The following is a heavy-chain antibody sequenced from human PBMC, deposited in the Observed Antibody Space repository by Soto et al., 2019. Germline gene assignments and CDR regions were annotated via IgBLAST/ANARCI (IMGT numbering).Heavy chain of an antibody. V-gene: IGHV3-21*01. D-gene: IGHD6-13*01. CDR2: ISSSSSYI. CDR1: GFTFSSYS. Sequence: EVQLVESGGGLVKPGGSLRLSGAASGFTFSSYSMNWVRHAPGKGLELVSSISSSSSYIYDADSVKGRFTISRDNTKNSRYLHMNILRAEDTAEYYCARARIAAAGKVPRYYYYYGLYVWGQRTTVTV. CDR3: ARARIAAAGKVPRYYYYYGLYV. J-gene: IGHJ6*02.